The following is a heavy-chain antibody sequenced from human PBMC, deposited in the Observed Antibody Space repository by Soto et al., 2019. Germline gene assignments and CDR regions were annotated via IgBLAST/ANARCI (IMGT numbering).Heavy chain of an antibody. D-gene: IGHD5-12*01. J-gene: IGHJ4*02. V-gene: IGHV4-4*07. CDR3: AREGSYSAYNFAHGIQLWSFDF. Sequence: PLETLSLTCTVSGGSINTFYWSWVRQPAGKGLEWIGRIFSSGSTSFNPSLESRVAMSVDTSKNHFSLNLSSVTAADMAVYYCAREGSYSAYNFAHGIQLWSFDFWGQGALVTVPQ. CDR2: IFSSGST. CDR1: GGSINTFY.